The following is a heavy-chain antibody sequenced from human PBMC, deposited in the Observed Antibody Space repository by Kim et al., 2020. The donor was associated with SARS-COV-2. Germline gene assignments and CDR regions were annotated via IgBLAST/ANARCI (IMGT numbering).Heavy chain of an antibody. CDR3: ARGGALTEDY. CDR2: INAAGST. D-gene: IGHD2-21*02. V-gene: IGHV3-74*01. Sequence: GGSLRLSCAASGFTFSTYWMHWVRQAPGKGLVWVSRINAAGSTSYADSVKGRFTISRDNAKNTLYLQMNSLRAEDTAVYYCARGGALTEDYWGQGTLVTV. J-gene: IGHJ4*02. CDR1: GFTFSTYW.